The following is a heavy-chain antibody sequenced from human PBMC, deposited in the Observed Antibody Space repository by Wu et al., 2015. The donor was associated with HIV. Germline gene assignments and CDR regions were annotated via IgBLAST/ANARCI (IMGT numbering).Heavy chain of an antibody. D-gene: IGHD6-13*01. Sequence: QVQLVQSGAEVRNPGSSVKVSCKASGGTFDNNAVSWVRQAPGQGLEWVGWINPERGATEYAKKFQGRVTMSTDTSTNTAYMDLKNLKSDDTAVYFCTRGLGGIEDHWGQGTLVTVSS. J-gene: IGHJ4*02. CDR2: INPERGAT. CDR1: GGTFDNNA. CDR3: TRGLGGIEDH. V-gene: IGHV1-8*01.